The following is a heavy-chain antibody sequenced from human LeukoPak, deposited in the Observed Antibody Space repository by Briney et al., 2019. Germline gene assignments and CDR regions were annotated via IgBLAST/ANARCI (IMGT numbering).Heavy chain of an antibody. CDR1: GFTFSSYS. V-gene: IGHV3-48*01. D-gene: IGHD3-10*01. Sequence: GGSLRLSCAASGFTFSSYSMNWVRQASGKGLEWVSYISYSSSTIYYADSVKGRFTISRDNAKNSLYLQMNSLRAEDTAVYYCAKSFWWFGEFSPFDYWGQGTLVTVSS. CDR2: ISYSSSTI. CDR3: AKSFWWFGEFSPFDY. J-gene: IGHJ4*02.